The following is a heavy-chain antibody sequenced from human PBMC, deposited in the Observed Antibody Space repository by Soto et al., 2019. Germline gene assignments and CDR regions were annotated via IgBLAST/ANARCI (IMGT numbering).Heavy chain of an antibody. CDR3: AKGPDSSFDNSGPSWDAALDI. J-gene: IGHJ3*02. Sequence: QVQLVQSGPEVKKPGSSVKVSCKASGGTFSNYAITWVRQAPGQGLEYMGGGIPEFGTANYTQKFQDRARIGAVRFKSTAYMEFTGLTFDDTAVYYCAKGPDSSFDNSGPSWDAALDIWGHGTLVTVS. V-gene: IGHV1-69*06. CDR2: GIPEFGTA. CDR1: GGTFSNYA. D-gene: IGHD5-12*01.